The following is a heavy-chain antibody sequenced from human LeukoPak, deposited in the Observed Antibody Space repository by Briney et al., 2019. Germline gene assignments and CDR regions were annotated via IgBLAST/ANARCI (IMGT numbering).Heavy chain of an antibody. CDR1: GGSISSSSYY. CDR3: ARDRTRVPAAPSAAFDI. Sequence: SETLSLTCTVSGGSISSSSYYWGWIRQPPGKGLEWIGSIYYSGSTYYNPSLKSRVTISVDTSKNQFSLKLSSVTAADTAVYYCARDRTRVPAAPSAAFDIWGQGTMVTVSS. J-gene: IGHJ3*02. V-gene: IGHV4-39*07. D-gene: IGHD2-2*01. CDR2: IYYSGST.